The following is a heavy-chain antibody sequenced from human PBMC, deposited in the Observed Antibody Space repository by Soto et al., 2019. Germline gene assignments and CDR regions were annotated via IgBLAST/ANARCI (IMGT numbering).Heavy chain of an antibody. CDR1: GFTFSSYS. Sequence: PGGSLRLSCAACGFTFSSYSMNWVRQAPGKGLEWVSSISSSSSYIYYADSVKGRFTISRDNAKNSLYLQMNSLRAEDTAVYYCARSGLNSSGWYFPYYFDYWGQGTLVTVSS. D-gene: IGHD6-19*01. V-gene: IGHV3-21*01. CDR2: ISSSSSYI. CDR3: ARSGLNSSGWYFPYYFDY. J-gene: IGHJ4*02.